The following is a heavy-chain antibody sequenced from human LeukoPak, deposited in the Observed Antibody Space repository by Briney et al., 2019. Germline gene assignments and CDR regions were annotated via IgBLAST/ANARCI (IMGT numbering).Heavy chain of an antibody. Sequence: GGSLRLSCAASGFTFDDYGMSWVRQAPGKGLEWVSGINWNGGSTGYAGSVKGRFTISRDNAKNSLYLQMNSLRAEDTALYYCARVGTYYDILAGYCSTYFDYWGQGTLVTVSS. CDR1: GFTFDDYG. D-gene: IGHD3-9*01. J-gene: IGHJ4*02. V-gene: IGHV3-20*04. CDR2: INWNGGST. CDR3: ARVGTYYDILAGYCSTYFDY.